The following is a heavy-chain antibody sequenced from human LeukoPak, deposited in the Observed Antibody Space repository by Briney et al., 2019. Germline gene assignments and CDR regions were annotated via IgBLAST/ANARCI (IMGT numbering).Heavy chain of an antibody. V-gene: IGHV3-21*05. Sequence: SGGSLRLSCAASGFTFNIYNVNWVRQAPGKGLEWISYVSITNEIWYADSVKGRFTISRDNAKNSLYLQMNSLRTEDTAVYYCVKDRKSRDLDSLDFWGQGTMVTVSS. J-gene: IGHJ3*01. CDR3: VKDRKSRDLDSLDF. CDR2: VSITNEI. CDR1: GFTFNIYN. D-gene: IGHD5-24*01.